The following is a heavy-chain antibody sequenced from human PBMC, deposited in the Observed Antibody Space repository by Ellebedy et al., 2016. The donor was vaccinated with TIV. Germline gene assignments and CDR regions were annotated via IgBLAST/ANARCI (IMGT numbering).Heavy chain of an antibody. V-gene: IGHV3-23*01. Sequence: GESLKISCAASGFTFSSYAMSWVRQAPGKGLEWVSAISGSGGSTYYADSVKGRFTISRDNAKNSLYLQMNSLRAEDTAVYYCAAGIAARGRERDAFDIWGQGTMVTVSS. CDR2: ISGSGGST. J-gene: IGHJ3*02. CDR1: GFTFSSYA. D-gene: IGHD6-6*01. CDR3: AAGIAARGRERDAFDI.